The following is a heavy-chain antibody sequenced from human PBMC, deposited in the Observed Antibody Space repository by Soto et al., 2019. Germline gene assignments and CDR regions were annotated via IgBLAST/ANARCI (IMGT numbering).Heavy chain of an antibody. CDR2: IKSKTDGGTI. Sequence: EVQLVESGGGLGKPGGSLRLSCEASGLTFTNAWMTWVRQAPGKGLEWVGRIKSKTDGGTIDYAAPVKGRFSISRDDSKNTLYLQMNSLKTEDTAVYYCVTSGYYQGVDVWVQGTTVIVSS. J-gene: IGHJ6*02. V-gene: IGHV3-15*07. CDR3: VTSGYYQGVDV. CDR1: GLTFTNAW. D-gene: IGHD3-16*02.